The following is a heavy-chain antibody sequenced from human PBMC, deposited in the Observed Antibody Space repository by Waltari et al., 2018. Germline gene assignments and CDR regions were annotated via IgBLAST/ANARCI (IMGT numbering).Heavy chain of an antibody. Sequence: EVQLVESGGGLVQPGGSLRLSCAASGFTFSSYWMRWVRQAPGKGLEWVANIKQDGSEKYYVDSVKGRFTISRDNAKNSLYLQMNSLRAEDTAVYYCARDGGYCSGGSCYSLETWGQGTLVTVSS. CDR1: GFTFSSYW. V-gene: IGHV3-7*01. CDR3: ARDGGYCSGGSCYSLET. J-gene: IGHJ5*02. CDR2: IKQDGSEK. D-gene: IGHD2-15*01.